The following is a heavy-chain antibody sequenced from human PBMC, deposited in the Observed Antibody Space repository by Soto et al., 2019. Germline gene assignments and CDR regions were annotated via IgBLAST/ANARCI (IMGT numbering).Heavy chain of an antibody. J-gene: IGHJ6*02. Sequence: EVQLLESGGGLVQPGGSLRLSCAASGFTFSSYAMSWVRQAPGKGLEWVSAISGSGGPTYYADSVKGRFTISRDNSKNTLYLQMNSLRAEDTAVYYCARDRVEQVANLYYYYGMDVWGQGTTVTVSS. CDR1: GFTFSSYA. CDR2: ISGSGGPT. CDR3: ARDRVEQVANLYYYYGMDV. V-gene: IGHV3-23*01. D-gene: IGHD6-6*01.